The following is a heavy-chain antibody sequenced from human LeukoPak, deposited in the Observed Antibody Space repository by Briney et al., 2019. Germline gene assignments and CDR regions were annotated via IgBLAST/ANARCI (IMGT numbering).Heavy chain of an antibody. D-gene: IGHD4-17*01. J-gene: IGHJ4*02. CDR3: ARVSDVSTVTN. CDR1: GFTFSSYS. CDR2: ISSSSSYI. Sequence: GGSLRLSCAASGFTFSSYSMNWVRQAPGKGLEWVSSISSSSSYIYYADSVKGRFTISRDNAKNSLYLQMNSLRAEDTAVYYCARVSDVSTVTNWGQGTLVTVSS. V-gene: IGHV3-21*01.